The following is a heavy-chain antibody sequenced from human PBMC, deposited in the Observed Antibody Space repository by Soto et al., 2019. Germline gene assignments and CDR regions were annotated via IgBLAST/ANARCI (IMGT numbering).Heavy chain of an antibody. Sequence: GGSLRLSCAASGVTFSGSDVHWVRQASGEGLEWVGRTRSKAYSYATAYAVSVKGRFTISRDDSENTAYLQMNSLKTEDTAVYYCTCRKSASGSAFFDYWGQGILVTVSS. CDR1: GVTFSGSD. V-gene: IGHV3-73*01. CDR3: TCRKSASGSAFFDY. D-gene: IGHD2-2*01. J-gene: IGHJ4*02. CDR2: TRSKAYSYAT.